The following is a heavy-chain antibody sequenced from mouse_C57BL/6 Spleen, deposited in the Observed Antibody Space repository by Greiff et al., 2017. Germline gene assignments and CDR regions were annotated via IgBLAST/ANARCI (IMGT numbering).Heavy chain of an antibody. CDR1: GYSITSGYY. CDR3: ARDGDAWFAY. J-gene: IGHJ3*01. V-gene: IGHV3-6*01. Sequence: VQLKESGPGLVKPSQSLSLTCSVTGYSITSGYYWNWIRQFPGNKLEWMGYISYDGSNNYNPSLKNRISITRDTSKNQFFLKLNSVTTEDTATYCCARDGDAWFAYWGQGTLVTVSA. CDR2: ISYDGSN.